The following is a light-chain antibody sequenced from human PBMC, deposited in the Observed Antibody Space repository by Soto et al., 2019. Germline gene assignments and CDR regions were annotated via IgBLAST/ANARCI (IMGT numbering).Light chain of an antibody. CDR1: QTISSW. CDR3: QHYNSYSEA. CDR2: KAS. J-gene: IGKJ1*01. Sequence: DIQMTQSPSTLPASVGDRVTITCRASQTISSWLAWYQQKPGKAPKLLIYKASTLKSGVPSRFSGSGSGTEFTLTISSLQSDDFATYYCQHYNSYSEAFGQGTKVDIK. V-gene: IGKV1-5*03.